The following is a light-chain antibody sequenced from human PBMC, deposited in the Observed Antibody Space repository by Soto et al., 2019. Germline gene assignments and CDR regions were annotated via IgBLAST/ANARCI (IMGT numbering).Light chain of an antibody. Sequence: EIVLTQSPGTLSLSPGERATLSCRASQSVSSSYLAWYQQKPGQAPRLLIYAASSRATGIPDRFSGSGSGKDFTLTSSRLEPEDFAVYYCQQYGSSPLTFGGGTKVEIK. J-gene: IGKJ4*01. CDR3: QQYGSSPLT. CDR1: QSVSSSY. V-gene: IGKV3-20*01. CDR2: AAS.